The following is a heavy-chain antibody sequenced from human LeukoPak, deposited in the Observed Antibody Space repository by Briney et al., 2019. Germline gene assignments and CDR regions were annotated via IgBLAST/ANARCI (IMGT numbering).Heavy chain of an antibody. CDR3: ARAVAAAGSTYYFDS. Sequence: SETLSLTCTVSGGSISDYYWSWIRQPPGKELEWIGYIHYSGSTNYNPSPKSRVTISVDTSKNQFSLKLTSVTAADTAVYFCARAVAAAGSTYYFDSWGQGTLVTVSS. CDR2: IHYSGST. V-gene: IGHV4-59*08. CDR1: GGSISDYY. J-gene: IGHJ4*02. D-gene: IGHD6-13*01.